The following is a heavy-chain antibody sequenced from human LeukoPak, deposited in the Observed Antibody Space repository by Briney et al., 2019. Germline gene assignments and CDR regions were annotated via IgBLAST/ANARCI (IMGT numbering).Heavy chain of an antibody. Sequence: ASVKVSCKASGYTFTSYGISWVRQAPGQGLEWMGWISAYNGNTNYAQKLQGRVTMTTVTSTSTAYMELSSLRSEDTAVYYCAKDPSIAALGSHFDSWGQGTLVTVSS. V-gene: IGHV1-18*01. CDR1: GYTFTSYG. D-gene: IGHD6-13*01. J-gene: IGHJ4*02. CDR2: ISAYNGNT. CDR3: AKDPSIAALGSHFDS.